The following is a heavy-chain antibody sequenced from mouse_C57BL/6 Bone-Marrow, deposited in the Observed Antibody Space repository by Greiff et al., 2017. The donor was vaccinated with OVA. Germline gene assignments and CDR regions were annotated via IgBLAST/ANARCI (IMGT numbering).Heavy chain of an antibody. D-gene: IGHD1-1*01. CDR2: IDPDDGET. CDR3: ARADYYGSSYTWFAY. CDR1: GFNIKDYY. Sequence: VQLQQPGAELVKPGASVKLSCTASGFNIKDYYMHWVKQRTEQGLEWLGRIDPDDGETKYDPKFQGKATITADTSPNTAYLQLSSLTSEATAVYYCARADYYGSSYTWFAYWGQGTLVTVSA. J-gene: IGHJ3*01. V-gene: IGHV14-2*01.